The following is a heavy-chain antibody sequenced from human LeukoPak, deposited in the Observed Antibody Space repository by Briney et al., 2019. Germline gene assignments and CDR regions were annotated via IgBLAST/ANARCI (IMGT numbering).Heavy chain of an antibody. Sequence: GASVKVSCKASGYTFTGYYMHWVRQAPGQGLEWMGWINPNSGGTNYAQKFQGRVTMTRDTSISTAYMELSRLRSDDTAVYYCARAPLGDFWSGYDRYYFDYWGQGTLVTVSS. D-gene: IGHD3-3*01. CDR2: INPNSGGT. CDR3: ARAPLGDFWSGYDRYYFDY. CDR1: GYTFTGYY. V-gene: IGHV1-2*02. J-gene: IGHJ4*02.